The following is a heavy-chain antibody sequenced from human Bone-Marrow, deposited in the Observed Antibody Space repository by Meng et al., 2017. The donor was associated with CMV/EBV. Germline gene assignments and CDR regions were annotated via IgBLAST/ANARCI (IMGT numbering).Heavy chain of an antibody. D-gene: IGHD3-10*01. V-gene: IGHV1-18*01. Sequence: QVQRVQSGAEVKKPGASGNVSCKASGYTFTSYGISWVRQAPGQGLEWMGWISAYNGNTNYAQKLQGRVTMTTDTSTSTAYMELRSLRSDDTAVYYCVWITMVRGVTGGVGFDPWGQGTLVTVSS. CDR2: ISAYNGNT. CDR3: VWITMVRGVTGGVGFDP. CDR1: GYTFTSYG. J-gene: IGHJ5*02.